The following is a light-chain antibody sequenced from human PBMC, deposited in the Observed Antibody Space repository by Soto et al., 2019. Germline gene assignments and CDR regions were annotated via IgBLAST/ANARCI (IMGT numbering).Light chain of an antibody. J-gene: IGKJ2*01. V-gene: IGKV1-39*01. Sequence: DIQVTQSPSSLSASVGDRVTITCRTSQTINTYLNWYQQQPGKAPKLLIFAASTLHSGVPSRFSGSGSGTDFTLTITSLQPEDFATYYCQQGSRAPFTFGPGTQLEV. CDR1: QTINTY. CDR3: QQGSRAPFT. CDR2: AAS.